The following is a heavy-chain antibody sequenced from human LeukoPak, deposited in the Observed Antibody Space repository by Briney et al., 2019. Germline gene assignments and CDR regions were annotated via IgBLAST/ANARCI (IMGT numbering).Heavy chain of an antibody. V-gene: IGHV4-59*02. Sequence: SETLSLTCTVSGGSVSSHYWNWIRQPPGEGLEWIGYIYYTGSTNYNPSLKSRVTISLDTSKNQFSLKLRSVTAADKAVYYCARRVVVVTANDKSDAFDMWGQGTVVTVSS. J-gene: IGHJ3*02. D-gene: IGHD2-21*02. CDR3: ARRVVVVTANDKSDAFDM. CDR1: GGSVSSHY. CDR2: IYYTGST.